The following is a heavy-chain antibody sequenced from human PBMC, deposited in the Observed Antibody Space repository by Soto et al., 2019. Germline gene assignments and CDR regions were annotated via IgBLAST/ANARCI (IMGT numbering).Heavy chain of an antibody. D-gene: IGHD3-10*01. Sequence: QVQLQESAPGLVKPSQTLSLTCTVSGGSISSGGYYWHWIRQHPEQGLGWIGYIFYSGSTYYNPSVTRAVTISADTSKIQFSLKLRSVSAADTAVHYCARAPGDYFHYCCQGTLVTVSS. CDR2: IFYSGST. J-gene: IGHJ4*02. CDR1: GGSISSGGYY. V-gene: IGHV4-31*01. CDR3: ARAPGDYFHY.